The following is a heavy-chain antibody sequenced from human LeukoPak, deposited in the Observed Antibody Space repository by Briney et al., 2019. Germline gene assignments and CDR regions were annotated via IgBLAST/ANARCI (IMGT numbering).Heavy chain of an antibody. Sequence: GGSLRLSCAASGFTFSSYAMHWVRQAPGKGLEWVAVISYDGSNKYYADSVKGRFTISRDNSRNTLYLQMNSLRAEDTSVYYCARDSEGGAWALGYWGQGTLVTVSS. CDR1: GFTFSSYA. D-gene: IGHD1-26*01. J-gene: IGHJ4*02. CDR3: ARDSEGGAWALGY. CDR2: ISYDGSNK. V-gene: IGHV3-30-3*01.